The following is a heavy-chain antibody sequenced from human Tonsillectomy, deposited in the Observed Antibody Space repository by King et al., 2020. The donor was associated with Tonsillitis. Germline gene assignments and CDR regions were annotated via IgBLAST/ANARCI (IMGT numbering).Heavy chain of an antibody. CDR2: TRNKANSYTT. Sequence: VQLVESGGGLVQPGGSLRLSCVASGFTFSDHYMDWGRQAPGKGLEWVGRTRNKANSYTTEYAASVKGRFTISRDDSKTSVFLQMNSLKTEDTAVYYCARVSGMGAWHLDLWGRGSLVTVSS. V-gene: IGHV3-72*01. CDR3: ARVSGMGAWHLDL. J-gene: IGHJ2*01. D-gene: IGHD4/OR15-4a*01. CDR1: GFTFSDHY.